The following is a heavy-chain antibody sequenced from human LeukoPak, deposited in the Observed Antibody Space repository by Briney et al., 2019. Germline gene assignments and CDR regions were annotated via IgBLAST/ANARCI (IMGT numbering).Heavy chain of an antibody. Sequence: ASVKVSCKASGYTFTGYYMHWVRQAPGQGLEWMGWISAYNGNTNYAQKLQGRVTMTTDTSTSTAYMELRSLRSDDTAVYYCARDSQPTYYYDSSGSKRRFDYWGQGTLVTVSS. D-gene: IGHD3-22*01. J-gene: IGHJ4*02. V-gene: IGHV1-18*04. CDR2: ISAYNGNT. CDR3: ARDSQPTYYYDSSGSKRRFDY. CDR1: GYTFTGYY.